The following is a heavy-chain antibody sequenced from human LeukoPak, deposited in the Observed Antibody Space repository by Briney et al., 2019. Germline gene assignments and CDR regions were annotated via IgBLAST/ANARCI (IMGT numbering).Heavy chain of an antibody. Sequence: GGSLRLSCAASGFTVDDYAMHWVRQAPGKGLEWVSLIRGDGSSTYYADSAKGRFTISRDNSKNSLYLQMNSLRTEDTALYYCAKVQYSSGWQEDNYYYGMDVWGQGTTVTVSS. V-gene: IGHV3-43*02. D-gene: IGHD6-19*01. CDR1: GFTVDDYA. J-gene: IGHJ6*02. CDR2: IRGDGSST. CDR3: AKVQYSSGWQEDNYYYGMDV.